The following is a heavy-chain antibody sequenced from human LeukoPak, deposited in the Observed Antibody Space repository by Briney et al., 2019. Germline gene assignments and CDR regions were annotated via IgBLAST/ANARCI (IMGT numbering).Heavy chain of an antibody. CDR2: IYSGGST. V-gene: IGHV3-53*01. J-gene: IGHJ4*02. CDR1: GFTVSSNY. CDR3: ARAPLPPIIGGPTVYFDY. Sequence: PGGSLRLSCAASGFTVSSNYMNWVRQAPGKGLEWVSVIYSGGSTYYADSAKGRFTISRDNSKNMLYLQMNSLRAEDTAVYYCARAPLPPIIGGPTVYFDYWGQGILVTVSS. D-gene: IGHD3-3*01.